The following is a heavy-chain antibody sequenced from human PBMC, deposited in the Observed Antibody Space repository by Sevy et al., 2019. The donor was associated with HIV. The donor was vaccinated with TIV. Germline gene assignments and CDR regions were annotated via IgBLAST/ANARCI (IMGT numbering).Heavy chain of an antibody. D-gene: IGHD3-9*01. J-gene: IGHJ4*02. CDR1: GFTFSGSA. V-gene: IGHV3-73*01. Sequence: GGSLRLSCAASGFTFSGSAMHWVRQASGKGLEWVGRIRSRVNSHAPAYAASVKGRFTISRGDSENTAFLQMSSLKTEDTAVYYCTASMKTDVLRYFDWLEEPPFDHWGQGTLVTVSS. CDR2: IRSRVNSHAP. CDR3: TASMKTDVLRYFDWLEEPPFDH.